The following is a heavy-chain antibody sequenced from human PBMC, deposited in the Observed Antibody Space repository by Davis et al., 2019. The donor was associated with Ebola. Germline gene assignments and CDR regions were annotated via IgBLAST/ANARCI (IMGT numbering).Heavy chain of an antibody. CDR3: ARVATDWFDP. Sequence: GESLKISCAASGFTFSDYWMHWVRQTPGTGLVWVSNINGDATITNYADSVKGRFTISRDNAKNTLYLQMNSLRVEDAGLYFCARVATDWFDPWGQGTLVTVSS. J-gene: IGHJ5*02. CDR1: GFTFSDYW. CDR2: INGDATIT. V-gene: IGHV3-74*01.